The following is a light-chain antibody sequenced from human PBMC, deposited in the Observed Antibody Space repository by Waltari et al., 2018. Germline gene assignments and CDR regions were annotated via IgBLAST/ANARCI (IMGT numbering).Light chain of an antibody. Sequence: QSALTQPPSVSGSPGQSVTMSCAGTSTDVGAYNYVSWYQQHPGKAPKLILYDISQRPSGVPDRFSGSKSGNTASLTISGLQAEDEADYYCCSYAGSYTWVFGGGTKLTVL. CDR2: DIS. CDR1: STDVGAYNY. J-gene: IGLJ3*02. V-gene: IGLV2-11*01. CDR3: CSYAGSYTWV.